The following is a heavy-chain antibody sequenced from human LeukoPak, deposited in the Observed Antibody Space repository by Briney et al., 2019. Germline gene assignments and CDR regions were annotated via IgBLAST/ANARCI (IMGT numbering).Heavy chain of an antibody. Sequence: GGSLRLSCAASGFTFSNYWMNWVRQAPGKGLEWVANIKQDGSEKYYVDSVKGRFTISRDNAKNSLYLQMNSLRAEDTAVYYCAGVDYYGSGSPDYWGQGTPVTVSS. CDR1: GFTFSNYW. D-gene: IGHD3-10*01. CDR2: IKQDGSEK. V-gene: IGHV3-7*01. J-gene: IGHJ4*02. CDR3: AGVDYYGSGSPDY.